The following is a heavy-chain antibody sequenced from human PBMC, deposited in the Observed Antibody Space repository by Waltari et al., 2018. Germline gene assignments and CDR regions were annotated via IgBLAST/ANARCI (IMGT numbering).Heavy chain of an antibody. CDR3: TRGLLAAAGPRFGY. CDR1: GGSFSVYY. J-gene: IGHJ4*02. CDR2: INHSGGT. D-gene: IGHD6-13*01. V-gene: IGHV4-34*01. Sequence: QVQLQQWGAGLLKPSETLSLTCAVYGGSFSVYYWSWIRQPPGKGLEWIGEINHSGGTNYNPSLKSRVTISVDTSKNQFSLKLSSVTAADTSVYYCTRGLLAAAGPRFGYWGQGTLVTVSS.